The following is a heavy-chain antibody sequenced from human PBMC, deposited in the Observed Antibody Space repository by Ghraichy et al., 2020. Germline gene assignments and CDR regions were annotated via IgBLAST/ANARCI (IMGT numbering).Heavy chain of an antibody. CDR1: GGSISSYY. V-gene: IGHV4-59*01. D-gene: IGHD3-10*01. J-gene: IGHJ4*02. CDR3: ARVGAYGSGSYYRYYFDY. CDR2: IYYSGST. Sequence: SETLSLTCTVSGGSISSYYWSWIRQPPGKGLEWIGYIYYSGSTNYNPSLKSRVTISVDTSKNQFSLKLSSVTAADTAVYYCARVGAYGSGSYYRYYFDYWGQGTLVTVSS.